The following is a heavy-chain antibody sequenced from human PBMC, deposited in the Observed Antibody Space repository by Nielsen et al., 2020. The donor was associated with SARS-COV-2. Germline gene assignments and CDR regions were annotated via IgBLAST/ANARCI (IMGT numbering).Heavy chain of an antibody. V-gene: IGHV1-46*01. Sequence: ASVKVSCKTSGYMISSYAMNWVRQAPGQGLEWMGIINPSGGSTSYAQKFQGRVTITADESTSTAYMELSSLRSEDTAVYYCASPGGYQLPKYYYYYYYMDVWGKGTTVTVSS. CDR2: INPSGGST. J-gene: IGHJ6*03. D-gene: IGHD2-2*01. CDR3: ASPGGYQLPKYYYYYYYMDV. CDR1: GYMISSYA.